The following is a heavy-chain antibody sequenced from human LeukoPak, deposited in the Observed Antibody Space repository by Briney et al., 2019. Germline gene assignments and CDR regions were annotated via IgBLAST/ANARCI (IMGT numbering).Heavy chain of an antibody. D-gene: IGHD2-15*01. Sequence: QPGRSLRLSCAASGFTLDDYAMHWVRRAPGKGLEWGSGISWNSGSIGYADSVKGRFTISRDNAKNSLYLQMNSLRAEDTALYYCAKDQDIVDYYGMDVWGHGTTVTVSS. V-gene: IGHV3-9*01. J-gene: IGHJ6*02. CDR2: ISWNSGSI. CDR3: AKDQDIVDYYGMDV. CDR1: GFTLDDYA.